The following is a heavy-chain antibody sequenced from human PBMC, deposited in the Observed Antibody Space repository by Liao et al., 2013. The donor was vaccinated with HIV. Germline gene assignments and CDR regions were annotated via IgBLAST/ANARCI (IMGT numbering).Heavy chain of an antibody. V-gene: IGHV4-59*12. CDR2: MYHSGST. Sequence: QVQLQESGPGLVKPSETLSLTCTVSGGSISSYCWSWIRQPPGKGLEWIGYMYHSGSTNYNPSLKSRVTISVDTSKNQFSLKRSSVTAADTAVYYCATVYDFWSGYAFAPWGQGTLVTVSS. CDR1: GGSISSYC. J-gene: IGHJ5*02. D-gene: IGHD3-3*01. CDR3: ATVYDFWSGYAFAP.